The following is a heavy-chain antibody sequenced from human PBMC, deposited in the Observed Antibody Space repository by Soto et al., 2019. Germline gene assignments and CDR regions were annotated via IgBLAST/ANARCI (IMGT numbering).Heavy chain of an antibody. D-gene: IGHD4-4*01. V-gene: IGHV3-53*01. CDR2: IYSGGYT. Sequence: EVQLVESGGGLIQPGGSLRLSCAVSGFTVSNNYMSWVRQAPGKGLEGVSVIYSGGYTAYGDSVKGRFTISRDNAKNALFLQMNSLRVEDTAVYFCARDRAYSRFDYWGQGSLVTVSS. CDR1: GFTVSNNY. J-gene: IGHJ4*02. CDR3: ARDRAYSRFDY.